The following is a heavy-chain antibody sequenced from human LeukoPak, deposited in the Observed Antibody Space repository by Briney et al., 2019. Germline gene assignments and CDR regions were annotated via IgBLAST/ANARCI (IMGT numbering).Heavy chain of an antibody. D-gene: IGHD4-11*01. V-gene: IGHV1-2*02. CDR2: INPNSGGT. J-gene: IGHJ4*02. CDR1: GYTFTGYY. Sequence: ASVKVSCKASGYTFTGYYMHWVRQAPGQGLEWMGWINPNSGGTNYAQKFQGRVTMTRDTSISTAYMELRSLRSDDTAVYYCARAGASVTRLFDCWGQGTLVTVSS. CDR3: ARAGASVTRLFDC.